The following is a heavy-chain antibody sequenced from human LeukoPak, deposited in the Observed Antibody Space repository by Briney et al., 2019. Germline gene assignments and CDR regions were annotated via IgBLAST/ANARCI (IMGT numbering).Heavy chain of an antibody. V-gene: IGHV4-30-4*01. CDR2: MYYSGST. CDR1: GVSISSGDYS. J-gene: IGHJ5*02. CDR3: ARPYYYDSRIDP. Sequence: PSETLSLTCTVSGVSISSGDYSWSWIRQPPGKGLEWIAYMYYSGSTYYNPSLKSRVTISLDTSKNQFSLKLSSVTAADTAVYYCARPYYYDSRIDPWGQGTLVTVSS. D-gene: IGHD3-22*01.